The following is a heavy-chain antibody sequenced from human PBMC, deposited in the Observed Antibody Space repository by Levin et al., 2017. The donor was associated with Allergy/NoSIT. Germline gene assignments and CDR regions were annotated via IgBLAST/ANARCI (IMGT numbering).Heavy chain of an antibody. CDR2: ISDYTGKR. CDR1: GYTFSNYA. CDR3: ARMGLLIVDDYGDYGRQYVYMDG. D-gene: IGHD4-17*01. V-gene: IGHV1-18*01. Sequence: GASVKVSCKASGYTFSNYAISWVRQAPGQGLEWMGWISDYTGKRNYAQKFQGRVTMTTDTSTSTAYMELGSLRSDDAAVYYCARMGLLIVDDYGDYGRQYVYMDGWGKGTAVTVSS. J-gene: IGHJ6*03.